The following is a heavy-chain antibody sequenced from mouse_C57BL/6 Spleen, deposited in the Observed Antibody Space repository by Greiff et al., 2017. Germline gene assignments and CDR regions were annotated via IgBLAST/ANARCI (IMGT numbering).Heavy chain of an antibody. Sequence: QVQLQQPGAELVRPGSSVKLSCKASGYTFTSYWMDWVKQRPGQGLEWIGNLYPSDSETHYNQKFKDKATLTVDKSSSTAYMQLSSLTSEDSAVYYCAREGVYYYGSRASYFDYWGQGTTLTVSS. D-gene: IGHD1-1*01. J-gene: IGHJ2*01. CDR2: LYPSDSET. CDR1: GYTFTSYW. CDR3: AREGVYYYGSRASYFDY. V-gene: IGHV1-61*01.